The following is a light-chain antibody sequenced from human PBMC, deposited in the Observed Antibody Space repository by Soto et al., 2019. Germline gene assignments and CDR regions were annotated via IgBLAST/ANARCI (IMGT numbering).Light chain of an antibody. J-gene: IGKJ1*01. CDR3: HQYVSPGT. CDR1: QSVSSSY. CDR2: GAS. Sequence: EIVLTQSPGTLSLSPGERATLSCRASQSVSSSYLAWYQQKPGQAPRLLIYGASSRATGIPDRFRGSGSGTDFTLSISRLEPEDFAVYYCHQYVSPGTFGQGTKVDIK. V-gene: IGKV3-20*01.